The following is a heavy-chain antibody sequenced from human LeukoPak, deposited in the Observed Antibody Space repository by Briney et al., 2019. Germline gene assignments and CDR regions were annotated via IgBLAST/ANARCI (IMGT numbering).Heavy chain of an antibody. D-gene: IGHD3-10*01. CDR2: IYYSGST. V-gene: IGHV4-59*01. CDR3: ARLPYYYGSGSG. J-gene: IGHJ4*02. Sequence: GSLRLSCAASGFTFSSYWMSWVRQAPGKGLEWIGYIYYSGSTNYNPSLKSRVTISVDTSKNQFSLKLSSVTAADTAVYYCARLPYYYGSGSGWGQGTLVTVSS. CDR1: GFTFSSYW.